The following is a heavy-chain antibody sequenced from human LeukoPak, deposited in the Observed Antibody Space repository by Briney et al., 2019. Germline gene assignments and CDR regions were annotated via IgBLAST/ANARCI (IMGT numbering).Heavy chain of an antibody. CDR3: ARDISSSTRAFDI. V-gene: IGHV3-48*03. CDR2: ITSSGSPT. Sequence: GGCLRLSCAASGFTLSTYEMTWVRQAPGKGLEWISFITSSGSPTFYADSVKGRFTIFRDTAKNSLFLQMNNLRGEDTAVYYCARDISSSTRAFDIWGQGTMVTVS. D-gene: IGHD2-15*01. J-gene: IGHJ3*02. CDR1: GFTLSTYE.